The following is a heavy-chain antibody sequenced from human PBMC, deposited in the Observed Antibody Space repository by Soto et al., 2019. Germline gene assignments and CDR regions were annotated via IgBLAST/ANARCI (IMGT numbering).Heavy chain of an antibody. CDR3: ARHGYGSRSYLPYYGMDV. J-gene: IGHJ6*02. Sequence: SETLSLTCTVSGGSISSSSYYWGWIRQPPGKGLEWIGSIYYSGSTYYNPSLKSRVTISVDTSKNQSSLKLSSVTAADTAVYYCARHGYGSRSYLPYYGMDVWGQGTTVTVSS. CDR1: GGSISSSSYY. CDR2: IYYSGST. D-gene: IGHD3-10*01. V-gene: IGHV4-39*01.